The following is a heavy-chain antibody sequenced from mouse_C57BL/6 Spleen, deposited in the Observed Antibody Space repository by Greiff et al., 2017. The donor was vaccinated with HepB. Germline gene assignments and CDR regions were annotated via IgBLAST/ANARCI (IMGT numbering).Heavy chain of an antibody. D-gene: IGHD2-5*01. Sequence: QVQLQQPGAELVMPGASVKLSCKASGYTFTSYWMHWVKQRPGQGLEWIGEIDPSDSYTNYNQKFKGKSTLTVDKSSSTAYMQLSSLTSEDSAVYYCANYYSKAFFDYWGQGTTLTVSS. CDR1: GYTFTSYW. V-gene: IGHV1-69*01. CDR2: IDPSDSYT. J-gene: IGHJ2*01. CDR3: ANYYSKAFFDY.